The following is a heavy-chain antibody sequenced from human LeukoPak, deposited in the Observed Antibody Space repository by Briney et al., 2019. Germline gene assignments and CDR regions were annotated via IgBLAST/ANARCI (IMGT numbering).Heavy chain of an antibody. Sequence: ASVKVSCKASGGTFSSYTISWVRQAPGQGLEWMGWISAYNGNTNYAQKLQGRVTMTTDTSTSTAYMELRSLRSDDTAVYYCARDIVDILTGYYPYDAFDIWGQGTMVTVSS. D-gene: IGHD3-9*01. J-gene: IGHJ3*02. CDR3: ARDIVDILTGYYPYDAFDI. CDR1: GGTFSSYT. CDR2: ISAYNGNT. V-gene: IGHV1-18*01.